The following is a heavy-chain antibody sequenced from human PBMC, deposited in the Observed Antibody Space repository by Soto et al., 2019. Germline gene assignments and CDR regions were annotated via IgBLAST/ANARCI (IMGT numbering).Heavy chain of an antibody. CDR3: AKDFRQWLVLNGYYFDY. CDR1: GFTFSSYG. Sequence: QVQLVESGGGVVQPGRSLRLSCAASGFTFSSYGMHWVRQAPGKGLEWVAVISYDGSNIYYADSVKGRFTISRDNSKNTLYMQMNSLRAEDTAVYYGAKDFRQWLVLNGYYFDYWGQGTLVTVSS. J-gene: IGHJ4*02. CDR2: ISYDGSNI. D-gene: IGHD6-19*01. V-gene: IGHV3-30*18.